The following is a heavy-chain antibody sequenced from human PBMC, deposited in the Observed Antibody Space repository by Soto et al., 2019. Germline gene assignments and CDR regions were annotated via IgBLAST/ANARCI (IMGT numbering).Heavy chain of an antibody. CDR3: ATAEVDY. CDR1: GFAFGNSW. CDR2: MTSDGRTT. Sequence: PGGSLRLSCVASGFAFGNSWKHWVRQPPGKGPEWVSRMTSDGRTTQYADSVKGRFTVSRDNAKNTLYLQMNSLRAEDTAVYYCATAEVDYWGPGTLVTVSS. V-gene: IGHV3-74*01. J-gene: IGHJ4*02.